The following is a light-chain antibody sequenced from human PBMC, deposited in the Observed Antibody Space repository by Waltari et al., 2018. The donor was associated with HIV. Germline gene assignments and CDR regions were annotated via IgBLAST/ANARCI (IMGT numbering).Light chain of an antibody. CDR3: AAWDDSLRGLV. Sequence: QSVLTPPPSASGTTGQRVTISCSGSSSNIGSNYVFWYQQTPGTAPKLVIYRNNQRPSGVPDRFSGSKSGTSASLAISGVRSEDEADYYCAAWDDSLRGLVFGGGTKLTVL. CDR1: SSNIGSNY. V-gene: IGLV1-47*01. J-gene: IGLJ3*02. CDR2: RNN.